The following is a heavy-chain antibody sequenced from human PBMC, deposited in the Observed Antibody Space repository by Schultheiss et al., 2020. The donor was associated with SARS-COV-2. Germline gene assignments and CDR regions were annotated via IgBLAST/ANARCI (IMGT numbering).Heavy chain of an antibody. J-gene: IGHJ3*02. D-gene: IGHD4-17*01. Sequence: SETLSLTCTVSGGSISSYYWGWIRQPPGKGLEWIGSIYTSGSTNYNPSLKSRVTISVDTSKNQFSLKLSSVTAADTAVYYCARALGGLRRAFDIWGQGTMVTVSS. CDR2: IYTSGST. CDR1: GGSISSYY. CDR3: ARALGGLRRAFDI. V-gene: IGHV4-4*08.